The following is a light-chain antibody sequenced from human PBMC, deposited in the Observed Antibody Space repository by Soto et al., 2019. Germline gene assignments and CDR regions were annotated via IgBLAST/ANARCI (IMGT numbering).Light chain of an antibody. CDR2: EVS. CDR3: CSHAGSSTYVV. J-gene: IGLJ2*01. V-gene: IGLV2-23*02. Sequence: LTQAASVSGSPGQSITISCTGTSSDIGSYNLVSWYQQHPGKAPKLMISEVSKRPSGVSNRFSGSKSGNTASLTISGLQAEDEADYYCCSHAGSSTYVVFGGGTQLTVL. CDR1: SSDIGSYNL.